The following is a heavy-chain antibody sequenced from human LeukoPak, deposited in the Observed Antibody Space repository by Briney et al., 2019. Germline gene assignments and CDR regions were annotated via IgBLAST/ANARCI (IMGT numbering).Heavy chain of an antibody. CDR2: ISSSSSYI. Sequence: GGSLRPSCAASGFTFSSYSMNWVRQAPGKGLEWVSSISSSSSYIYYADSVKGRFTISRDNARNSLYLQMNSLRAEDTAVYYCARDGYDILTGYYLDFDYWGQGTLVTVSS. D-gene: IGHD3-9*01. CDR1: GFTFSSYS. J-gene: IGHJ4*02. CDR3: ARDGYDILTGYYLDFDY. V-gene: IGHV3-21*01.